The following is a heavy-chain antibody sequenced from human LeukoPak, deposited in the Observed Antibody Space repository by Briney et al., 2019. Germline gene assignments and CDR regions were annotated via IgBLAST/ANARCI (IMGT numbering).Heavy chain of an antibody. D-gene: IGHD6-13*01. J-gene: IGHJ5*02. CDR2: IYYSGST. V-gene: IGHV4-39*07. CDR1: GGSISSSSYY. Sequence: SETLSLTCTVSGGSISSSSYYWGWIRQPPGKGLEWIGSIYYSGSTYYNPSLESRVTISVDTSKNQFSLKLSSVTAADTAVYYCARSEQQLVPNWFDPWGQGTLVTVSS. CDR3: ARSEQQLVPNWFDP.